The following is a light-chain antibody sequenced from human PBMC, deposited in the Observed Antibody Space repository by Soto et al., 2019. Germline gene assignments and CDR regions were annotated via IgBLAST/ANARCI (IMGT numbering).Light chain of an antibody. CDR3: LHYNNWPPWT. V-gene: IGKV3-15*01. Sequence: EIVMTQSPATLSVSPGERATLSCRASQSVSSNFAWYQQKPGQAPRLLIYGASTRATGIPARFSGGGSGTEFTLTISSLQSEDFAVYYCLHYNNWPPWTFGQGTKVDIK. CDR1: QSVSSN. J-gene: IGKJ1*01. CDR2: GAS.